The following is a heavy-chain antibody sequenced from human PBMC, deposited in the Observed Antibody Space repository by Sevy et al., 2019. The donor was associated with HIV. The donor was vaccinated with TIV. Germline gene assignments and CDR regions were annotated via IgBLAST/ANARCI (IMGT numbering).Heavy chain of an antibody. CDR2: IKSKALGGTT. J-gene: IGHJ4*02. V-gene: IGHV3-49*04. CDR3: TRWSGAQSIFDY. D-gene: IGHD1-26*01. Sequence: GGSLRLSCTASGFTFGDYAMSWVRQAPGKGLEWVAFIKSKALGGTTESAASGKGRFTISRDDSKSIAYLQMNNLKTEDTAVYYCTRWSGAQSIFDYWGQGTLVTVSS. CDR1: GFTFGDYA.